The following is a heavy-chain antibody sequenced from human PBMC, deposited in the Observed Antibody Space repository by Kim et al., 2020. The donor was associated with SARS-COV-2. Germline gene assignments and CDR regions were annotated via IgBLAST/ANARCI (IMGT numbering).Heavy chain of an antibody. CDR1: GVTFSSYS. CDR2: ISSSSSSI. CDR3: ARDRYGGDLFYYYDGMDV. Sequence: GGSLRLSCAASGVTFSSYSMNWVRQAPGKGLEWVSSISSSSSSIYYADSVKGRFTISRDNAKNSLYLQMNSLRAEDTAVYYCARDRYGGDLFYYYDGMDVWGQGTTVTVSS. J-gene: IGHJ6*02. D-gene: IGHD2-21*01. V-gene: IGHV3-21*01.